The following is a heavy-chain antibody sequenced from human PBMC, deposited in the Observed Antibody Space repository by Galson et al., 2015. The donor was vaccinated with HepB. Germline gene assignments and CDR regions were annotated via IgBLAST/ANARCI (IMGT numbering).Heavy chain of an antibody. D-gene: IGHD6-19*01. CDR2: IYPGDSDT. CDR1: GYSFTSYW. CDR3: ARLLPITYSSGWYGFDY. Sequence: QSGAEVKKPEESLKISCKGSGYSFTSYWIGWVRQMPGKGLEWMGIIYPGDSDTRYSPSFQGQVTISADKSISTAYLQWSSLKASDTAMYYCARLLPITYSSGWYGFDYWGQGTLVTVSS. V-gene: IGHV5-51*03. J-gene: IGHJ4*02.